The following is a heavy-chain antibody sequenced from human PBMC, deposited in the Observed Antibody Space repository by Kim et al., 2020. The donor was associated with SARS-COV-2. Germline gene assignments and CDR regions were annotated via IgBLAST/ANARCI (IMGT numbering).Heavy chain of an antibody. D-gene: IGHD3-3*02. V-gene: IGHV4-39*01. CDR3: ARRVISATVDY. CDR2: T. J-gene: IGHJ4*02. Sequence: TFYNPALKRRLTISVDTSKNQFSLRLSSVTATDTAVYYCARRVISATVDYWGQGTLVTVSS.